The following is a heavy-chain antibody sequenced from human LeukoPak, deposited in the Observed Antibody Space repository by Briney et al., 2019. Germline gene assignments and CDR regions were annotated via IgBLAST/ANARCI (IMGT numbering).Heavy chain of an antibody. CDR3: ARGQYSGSCFDN. V-gene: IGHV4-34*01. D-gene: IGHD1-26*01. Sequence: SETLSLTCAVYGGSFSAYYESWIRQPPGMGLEWIGEINHSGGTNYNPSLKSRVTISVDTSKNQLSLKLSSVTAADTAVYYCARGQYSGSCFDNWGQGSLVTVSS. J-gene: IGHJ4*02. CDR2: INHSGGT. CDR1: GGSFSAYY.